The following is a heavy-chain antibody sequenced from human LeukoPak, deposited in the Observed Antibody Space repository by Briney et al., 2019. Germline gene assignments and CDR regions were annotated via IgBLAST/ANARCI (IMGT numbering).Heavy chain of an antibody. J-gene: IGHJ4*02. D-gene: IGHD3-16*01. CDR2: ISGSGGTT. CDR3: VLRGGATDY. V-gene: IGHV3-23*01. Sequence: GGSLRLSCAASGFTFSSFVLNWVRQAPGEGLEWVSTISGSGGTTYYADSVKGRFTISRDNSKNTLYLQMNSLRDEDTAVYYCVLRGGATDYWGQGTLVTVSS. CDR1: GFTFSSFV.